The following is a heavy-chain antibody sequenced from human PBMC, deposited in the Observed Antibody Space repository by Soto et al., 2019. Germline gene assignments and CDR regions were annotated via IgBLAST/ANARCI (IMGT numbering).Heavy chain of an antibody. CDR1: GYTFTMYG. V-gene: IGHV1-18*01. J-gene: IGHJ4*02. CDR3: ARAVPYSEGVCLDY. D-gene: IGHD2-15*01. CDR2: ISVYNGNT. Sequence: QVQLVQSGAEVKKPGASVKVSCKASGYTFTMYGITWVRQAPGQGLEWMGWISVYNGNTKYAQKLHGRVTMTTVTSTTTAYMELKSLRSDDTAVYYCARAVPYSEGVCLDYWGPGTLVTVSS.